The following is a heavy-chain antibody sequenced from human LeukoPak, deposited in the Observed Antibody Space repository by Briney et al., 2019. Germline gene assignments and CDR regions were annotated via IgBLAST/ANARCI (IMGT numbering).Heavy chain of an antibody. V-gene: IGHV3-21*01. CDR1: GFTFSSYS. Sequence: GGSLRLYCAASGFTFSSYSMNWVRQAPGKGLEWVSSISSSSSYIYYADSVKGRFTISRDNAKNSLYLQMNSLRAEDTAVYYCARVDIWSGYYWDYWGQGTLVTVSS. CDR2: ISSSSSYI. J-gene: IGHJ4*02. D-gene: IGHD3-3*01. CDR3: ARVDIWSGYYWDY.